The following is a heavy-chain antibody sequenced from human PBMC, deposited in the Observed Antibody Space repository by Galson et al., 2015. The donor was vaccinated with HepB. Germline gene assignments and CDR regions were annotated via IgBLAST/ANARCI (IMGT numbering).Heavy chain of an antibody. D-gene: IGHD1-7*01. J-gene: IGHJ4*02. CDR3: ARGTRTPLDHFDY. CDR1: GFTFSSYW. Sequence: SLRLSCAASGFTFSSYWMHWVRQAPGKGLVWVSHINIDGSSTTYADSVKGRFTISRDNAKNTLYLQMNSLRAEDTAVYYCARGTRTPLDHFDYWGQGTLVTVSS. V-gene: IGHV3-74*01. CDR2: INIDGSST.